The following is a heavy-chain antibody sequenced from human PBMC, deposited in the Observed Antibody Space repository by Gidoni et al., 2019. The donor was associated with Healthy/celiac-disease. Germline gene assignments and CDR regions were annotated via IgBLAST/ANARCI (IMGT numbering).Heavy chain of an antibody. CDR2: IKQDGSEK. V-gene: IGHV3-7*01. CDR1: GFTFGSYW. Sequence: EVQLVESGGGLVQPGGSLRLSCAASGFTFGSYWMSWVRQAPGKGLEWVANIKQDGSEKYYVDSVKGRFTISRDNAKNSLYLQMNSLRAEDTAVYYCAREARVEKYSSGWFYFDYWGQGTLVTVSS. CDR3: AREARVEKYSSGWFYFDY. J-gene: IGHJ4*02. D-gene: IGHD6-19*01.